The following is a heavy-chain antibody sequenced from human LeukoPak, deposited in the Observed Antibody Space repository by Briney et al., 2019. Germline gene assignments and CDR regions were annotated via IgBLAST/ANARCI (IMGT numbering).Heavy chain of an antibody. J-gene: IGHJ4*02. CDR3: ARHSDWAFDF. V-gene: IGHV3-21*01. Sequence: GGSLRLSCAASGFTFSSFSMNWVRQAPGKGLEWVSSISSGGDYKHYADSVKGRLTISRDNAKNSLFLQMNSLRAEDSAIYYCARHSDWAFDFWGQGALVTVSS. CDR1: GFTFSSFS. D-gene: IGHD6-19*01. CDR2: ISSGGDYK.